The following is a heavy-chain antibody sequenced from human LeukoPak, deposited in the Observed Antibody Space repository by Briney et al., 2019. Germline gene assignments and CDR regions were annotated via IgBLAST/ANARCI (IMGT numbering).Heavy chain of an antibody. CDR3: ARAPSEIGGYYPEYFRH. CDR1: GFTFSSYW. CDR2: IKSDGST. V-gene: IGHV3-74*01. D-gene: IGHD3-22*01. Sequence: GGSLRLSCAASGFTFSSYWMHWVRQAPGKGLVWVSRIKSDGSTNYADSVKGRFTISRDNAKSTLSLQMSSLRAEDTGVYYCARAPSEIGGYYPEYFRHWGQGTLVTVSS. J-gene: IGHJ1*01.